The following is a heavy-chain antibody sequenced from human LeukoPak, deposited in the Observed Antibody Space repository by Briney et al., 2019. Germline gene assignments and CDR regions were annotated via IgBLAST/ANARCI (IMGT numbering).Heavy chain of an antibody. Sequence: PGGSLRLSCAASGFTFSSYGMHWVRQAPGKGLEWVAFIRYDGSNKYYADSVKGRFTISRDNSKNTLYLQMNSLRAEDTAVYYCAKEWRTARLAAARPFDYWGQGTLVTVSS. D-gene: IGHD6-6*01. J-gene: IGHJ4*02. CDR3: AKEWRTARLAAARPFDY. CDR1: GFTFSSYG. CDR2: IRYDGSNK. V-gene: IGHV3-30*02.